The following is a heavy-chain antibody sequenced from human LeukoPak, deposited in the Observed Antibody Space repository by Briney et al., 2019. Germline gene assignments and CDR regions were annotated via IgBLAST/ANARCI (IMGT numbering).Heavy chain of an antibody. J-gene: IGHJ5*02. Sequence: GGSLRLSCAASGFTFSSYAMSWVRQAPGKGLEWVSAISGSGGSTYYADSVKGRFTISRGNSKNTLYLQMNSLRAEDTAVYYCAKDPRITIFPPWFDPWGQGTLVTVSS. CDR2: ISGSGGST. V-gene: IGHV3-23*01. CDR3: AKDPRITIFPPWFDP. D-gene: IGHD3-3*01. CDR1: GFTFSSYA.